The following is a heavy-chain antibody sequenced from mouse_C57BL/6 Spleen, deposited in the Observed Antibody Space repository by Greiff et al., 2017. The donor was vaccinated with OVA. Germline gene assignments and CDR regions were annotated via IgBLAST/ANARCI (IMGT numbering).Heavy chain of an antibody. Sequence: EVKLMESGGGLVQPGGSLSLSCAASGFTFTDYYMSWVRQPPGKALEWLGFIRNKANGYTTEYSASVKGRFTISRDNSQSILYLQMNALRAEDSATYYCARSWYFDVWGTGTTVTVSS. J-gene: IGHJ1*03. CDR1: GFTFTDYY. CDR3: ARSWYFDV. CDR2: IRNKANGYTT. V-gene: IGHV7-3*01.